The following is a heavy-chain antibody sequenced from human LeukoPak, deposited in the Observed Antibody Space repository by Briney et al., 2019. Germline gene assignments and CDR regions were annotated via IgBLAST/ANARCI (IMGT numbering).Heavy chain of an antibody. CDR1: GFVYENYG. Sequence: GGSLRLSCAASGFVYENYGMTWVRQAPGKGLEWFCGINWNGGKIVYADSVKGRFTISRDNAKNSLYLQMNSFYCARVEILRGAGRDPPYYMDVWGKAITVIVSS. J-gene: IGHJ6*03. CDR2: INWNGGKI. V-gene: IGHV3-20*01. D-gene: IGHD2-15*01. CDR3: AGRDPPYYMDV.